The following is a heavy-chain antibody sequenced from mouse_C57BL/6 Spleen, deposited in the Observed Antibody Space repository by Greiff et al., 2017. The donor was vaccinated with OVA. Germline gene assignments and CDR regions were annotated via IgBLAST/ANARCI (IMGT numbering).Heavy chain of an antibody. Sequence: VQLQQSGPGLVQPSQSLSITCTVSGFSLTSYGVHWVRQSPGKGLEWLGVIWSGGRTDYNEAFISSLSISKDNSKSQVFFKMNSLQADDTAIYYCALRKIYYYYWGQGTTLTVAS. J-gene: IGHJ2*01. CDR2: IWSGGRT. V-gene: IGHV2-2*01. CDR3: ALRKIYYYY. CDR1: GFSLTSYG.